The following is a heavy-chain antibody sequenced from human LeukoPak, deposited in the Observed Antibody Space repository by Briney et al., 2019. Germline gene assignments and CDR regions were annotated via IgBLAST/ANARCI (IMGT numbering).Heavy chain of an antibody. CDR2: IYSSGST. Sequence: SETLSLTCAVYGGSFSGYYWSWIRQPAGKGLEWIGHIYSSGSTKNNPSLKSRVTMSLDTSKNQCSLNLSSVTAADTAVYYCARVNDCGGDCHYDYWGQGTLVTVSS. J-gene: IGHJ4*02. D-gene: IGHD2-21*02. CDR1: GGSFSGYY. V-gene: IGHV4-59*10. CDR3: ARVNDCGGDCHYDY.